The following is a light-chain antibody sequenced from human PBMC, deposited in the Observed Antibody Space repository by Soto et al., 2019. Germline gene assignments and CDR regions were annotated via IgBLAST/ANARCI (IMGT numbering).Light chain of an antibody. CDR1: QAISSF. CDR2: AAS. CDR3: QQLSEYPLT. V-gene: IGKV1-9*01. Sequence: IQLTQSPSSLSASIGDRVTISCRASQAISSFLAWYQHKPGKAPKLLIYAASTLQSGVPARFSGSGSGTDFTLTISSLHPEDFATYYCQQLSEYPLTFGGGTKVEI. J-gene: IGKJ4*01.